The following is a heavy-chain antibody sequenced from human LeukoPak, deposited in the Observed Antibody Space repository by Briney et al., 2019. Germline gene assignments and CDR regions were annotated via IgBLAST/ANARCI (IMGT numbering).Heavy chain of an antibody. V-gene: IGHV1-2*02. CDR1: GYTFTGYY. J-gene: IGHJ3*02. Sequence: ASVKVSCKASGYTFTGYYMHWVRQAPGQGLEWMGWINPNSGGTNYAQKFQGRVTMTRDTSISTAYMELSRLRSDDTAVCYCARYSGYCSSTSCYTVAAFDIWGQGTMVTVSS. D-gene: IGHD2-2*02. CDR2: INPNSGGT. CDR3: ARYSGYCSSTSCYTVAAFDI.